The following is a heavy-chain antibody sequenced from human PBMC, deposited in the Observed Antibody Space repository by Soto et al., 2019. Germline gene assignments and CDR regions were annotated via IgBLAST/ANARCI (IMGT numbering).Heavy chain of an antibody. V-gene: IGHV3-33*01. CDR1: GFTFSSYG. Sequence: GGSLRLSCAASGFTFSSYGMHWVRQAPGKGLEWVAVIWYDGSNKYYAESVKGRFTISRDNSKNTLYLQMNSLRAEDTAVYYCARDSHVGXXWQLTADYWGQGTLVTVSS. J-gene: IGHJ4*02. CDR2: IWYDGSNK. D-gene: IGHD3-9*01. CDR3: ARDSHVGXXWQLTADY.